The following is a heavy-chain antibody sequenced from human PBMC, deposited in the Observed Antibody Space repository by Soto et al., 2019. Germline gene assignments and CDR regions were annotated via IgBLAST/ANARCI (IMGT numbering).Heavy chain of an antibody. V-gene: IGHV3-66*01. CDR1: GFTVSSNY. CDR3: ARDIVRGMDV. Sequence: EVQLVESGGGLVQPGGSLRLSCAASGFTVSSNYMSWVRQAPGKGLEWVSVIYSGGRTYYAASVKGRFTISRDNTNNTLDNQMNSVRAEDTAGYYSARDIVRGMDVWGQGTTVTVSS. J-gene: IGHJ6*02. D-gene: IGHD2-15*01. CDR2: IYSGGRT.